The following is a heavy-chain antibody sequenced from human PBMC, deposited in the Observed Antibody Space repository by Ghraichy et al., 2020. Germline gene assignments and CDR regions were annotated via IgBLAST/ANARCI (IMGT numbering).Heavy chain of an antibody. CDR2: IYYSGST. J-gene: IGHJ2*01. CDR1: GGSISSYY. CDR3: ARSEGDYILGNWYFDL. V-gene: IGHV4-59*08. D-gene: IGHD4-17*01. Sequence: SETLSLTCTVSGGSISSYYWSWIRQPPGKGLEWIGYIYYSGSTNYNPSLKSRVAISVDTSKNQFSLKLSSVTAADTAVYYCARSEGDYILGNWYFDLWGRGTLVTVSS.